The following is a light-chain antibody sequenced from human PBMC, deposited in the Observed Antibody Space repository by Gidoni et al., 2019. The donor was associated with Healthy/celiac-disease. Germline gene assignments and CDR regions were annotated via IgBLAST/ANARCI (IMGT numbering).Light chain of an antibody. CDR1: SSDVGGYNY. J-gene: IGLJ2*01. Sequence: QSALTQPASVSGSSGQSITISCPGTSSDVGGYNYVSWYQQHPGKAPKLMIYDVSNRPSGVSNRFSGSKSGNTASLTISGLQAEDEADYYCSSYTSSSDVVFGGGTKLTVL. CDR2: DVS. CDR3: SSYTSSSDVV. V-gene: IGLV2-14*01.